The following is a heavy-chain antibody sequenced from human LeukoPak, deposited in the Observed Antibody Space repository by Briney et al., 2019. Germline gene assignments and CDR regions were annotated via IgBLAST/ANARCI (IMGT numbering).Heavy chain of an antibody. Sequence: GRSLRLSCAASGFTFSSYAMHWVRQAPGKGLEWVAVISYDGSNKYYADSVKGRFTISGDNSKNTLYLQMNSLRAEDTAVYYCARGPTADNVFWGGFQHWARAPWSPSPQ. CDR3: ARGPTADNVFWGGFQH. J-gene: IGHJ1*01. CDR1: GFTFSSYA. D-gene: IGHD3-3*01. V-gene: IGHV3-30*01. CDR2: ISYDGSNK.